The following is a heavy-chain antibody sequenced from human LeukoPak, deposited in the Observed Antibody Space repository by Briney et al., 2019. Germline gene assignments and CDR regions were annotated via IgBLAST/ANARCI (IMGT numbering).Heavy chain of an antibody. CDR3: ALYSSSSYYMDV. CDR2: INPNSGGT. D-gene: IGHD6-19*01. Sequence: ASVTVSFRASGYTFTVYYMHWLRQAPGQGLEWMGWINPNSGGTNYAQKFQGRVTMTRDTSISTAYMELSRLRSDDTAVYYCALYSSSSYYMDVWGKGTTVTVSS. J-gene: IGHJ6*03. V-gene: IGHV1-2*02. CDR1: GYTFTVYY.